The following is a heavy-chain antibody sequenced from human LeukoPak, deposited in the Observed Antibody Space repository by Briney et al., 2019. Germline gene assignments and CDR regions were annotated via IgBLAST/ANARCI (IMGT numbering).Heavy chain of an antibody. Sequence: SETLSLTCAVYGGSFSGYYWSWIRQPPGKGLEWIGEINHSGSTNYNPSLKSRVTISVDTSKNQFSLKLSSVTAADTAVYYCATPLGDYYDSSGSQLDIWGQGTMVTVSS. CDR2: INHSGST. CDR1: GGSFSGYY. CDR3: ATPLGDYYDSSGSQLDI. D-gene: IGHD3-22*01. J-gene: IGHJ3*02. V-gene: IGHV4-34*01.